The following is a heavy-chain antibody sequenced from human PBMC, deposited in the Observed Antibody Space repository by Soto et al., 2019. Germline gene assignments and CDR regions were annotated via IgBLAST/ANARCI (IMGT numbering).Heavy chain of an antibody. D-gene: IGHD6-6*01. J-gene: IGHJ4*02. V-gene: IGHV4-34*01. CDR3: ARSGLGIAARLFDY. Sequence: SETLSLTCAVYGGSFSGYYWSWIRQPPGKGLEWIGEINHSGSTNYNPSLKSRVTISVDTSKNQFSLKLSSVTAADTAVYYCARSGLGIAARLFDYWGQGPLVT. CDR1: GGSFSGYY. CDR2: INHSGST.